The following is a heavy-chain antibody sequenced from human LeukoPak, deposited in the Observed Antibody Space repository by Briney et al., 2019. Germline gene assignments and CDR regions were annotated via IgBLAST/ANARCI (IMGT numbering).Heavy chain of an antibody. J-gene: IGHJ4*02. D-gene: IGHD3-22*01. CDR3: ANLDYYDTELDY. Sequence: PGGSLRLSCAASGFSFSYYAMTWVRQAPGKGLEWVSAISSSGTTYYADSVKGRFTISRDNSRNTLYLQLNSLRAEDTAVYYCANLDYYDTELDYWGQGTPVTVS. CDR2: ISSSGTT. CDR1: GFSFSYYA. V-gene: IGHV3-23*01.